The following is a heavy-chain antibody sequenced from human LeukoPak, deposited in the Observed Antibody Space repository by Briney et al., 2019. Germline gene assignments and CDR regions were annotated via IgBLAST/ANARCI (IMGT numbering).Heavy chain of an antibody. CDR2: INHSGST. V-gene: IGHV4-34*01. Sequence: SETLSLTCAVSGGSFSGYYWSWIRQPPGKGLEWIGEINHSGSTNYNPSLKSRVTIPVDTSKNQFSLKLSSVTPADTAVYYCARVCGLIAMADYYFDYWGQGTLVTVSS. CDR3: ARVCGLIAMADYYFDY. D-gene: IGHD6-19*01. CDR1: GGSFSGYY. J-gene: IGHJ4*02.